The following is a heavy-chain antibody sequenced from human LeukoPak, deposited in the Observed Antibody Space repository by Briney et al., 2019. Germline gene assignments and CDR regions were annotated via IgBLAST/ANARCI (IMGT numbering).Heavy chain of an antibody. D-gene: IGHD6-13*01. CDR2: ISSSSSYI. CDR3: ASYSSSWEYFDY. J-gene: IGHJ4*02. CDR1: GFTFSSYS. Sequence: GGSLRLSCAASGFTFSSYSMNWARQAPGKGLEWVSSISSSSSYIYYADSVKGRFTISRDNAKNSLYLQMNSLRAEDTAVYYCASYSSSWEYFDYWGQGTLVTVSS. V-gene: IGHV3-21*01.